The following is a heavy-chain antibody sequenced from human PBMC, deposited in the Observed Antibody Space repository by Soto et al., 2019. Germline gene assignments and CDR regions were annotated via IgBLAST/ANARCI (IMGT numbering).Heavy chain of an antibody. Sequence: PSETLSLTCAVYGGSFSGYYWTWIRQPPGTGLEWIGEINHSGSTNYNPSLKSRVTILLDKSKNQFSLSLSFMTAADTATYYCARSFGWYAVDSWGQGILVTVSS. CDR1: GGSFSGYY. CDR3: ARSFGWYAVDS. D-gene: IGHD6-19*01. CDR2: INHSGST. V-gene: IGHV4-34*01. J-gene: IGHJ4*02.